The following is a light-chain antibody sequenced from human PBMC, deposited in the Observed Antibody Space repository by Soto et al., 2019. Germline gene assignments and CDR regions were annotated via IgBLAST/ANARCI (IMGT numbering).Light chain of an antibody. V-gene: IGLV2-14*01. Sequence: QSALTQPRSVSGSPGQSVTISCTGTSSDVGGYDFVSWYQQHPGKAPKLLIDDVSNRPSGVSNRFSGSKSGNTASLTISGLQAEDEADYYCSSYTSSSTLVFGGGTKLTVL. CDR1: SSDVGGYDF. J-gene: IGLJ2*01. CDR2: DVS. CDR3: SSYTSSSTLV.